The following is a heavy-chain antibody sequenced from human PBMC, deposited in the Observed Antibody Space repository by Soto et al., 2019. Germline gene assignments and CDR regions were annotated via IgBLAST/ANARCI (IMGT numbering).Heavy chain of an antibody. CDR1: GYPLTALP. V-gene: IGHV1-18*01. Sequence: GPGVKKPGASVRVSCKASGYPLTALPISWVRQAPGQGLEWMGWISVYNVDTNYAQKLQGRVTMTTDTSTSTAYMELRSLRSDDTAVYYCARGFNHGGYCSGGSCYSYDYWGQGTLVTVSS. J-gene: IGHJ4*02. CDR2: ISVYNVDT. CDR3: ARGFNHGGYCSGGSCYSYDY. D-gene: IGHD2-15*01.